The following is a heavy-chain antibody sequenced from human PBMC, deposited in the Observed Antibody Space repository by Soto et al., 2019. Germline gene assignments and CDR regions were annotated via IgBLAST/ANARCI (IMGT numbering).Heavy chain of an antibody. J-gene: IGHJ4*02. CDR1: GGSISSGGYY. CDR2: IYYSGST. V-gene: IGHV4-31*03. Sequence: QVQLQESGPGLVKPSQTLSLTCSVSGGSISSGGYYWSWIRQHPGKGLEWIGYIYYSGSTYYNPSLKSRVSISVDTSKNQFALKLSSVTAADTAVYFCARGGRGFTYGQGGLTYDYWGQGTLVTVSS. CDR3: ARGGRGFTYGQGGLTYDY. D-gene: IGHD5-18*01.